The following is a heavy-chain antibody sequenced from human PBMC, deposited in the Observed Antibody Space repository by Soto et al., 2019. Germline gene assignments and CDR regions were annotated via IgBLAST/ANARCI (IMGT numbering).Heavy chain of an antibody. V-gene: IGHV1-18*04. Sequence: GASVKVSCKASGYTFTSYGISWVRQAPGQGLEWMGWISAYNGNTNYAQKLQGRVTMTTDTSTSTAYMELRSLRSDDTAVYYCARTSGGAVAVPFDYWGQGTLVTVSS. J-gene: IGHJ4*02. CDR1: GYTFTSYG. CDR2: ISAYNGNT. CDR3: ARTSGGAVAVPFDY. D-gene: IGHD6-19*01.